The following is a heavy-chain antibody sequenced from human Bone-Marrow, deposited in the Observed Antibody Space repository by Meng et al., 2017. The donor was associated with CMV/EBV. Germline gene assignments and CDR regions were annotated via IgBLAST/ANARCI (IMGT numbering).Heavy chain of an antibody. D-gene: IGHD2-2*01. V-gene: IGHV4-39*07. CDR1: GGSISSSSYY. Sequence: SETLSLTCTVPGGSISSSSYYWGWIRQPPGKGLEWIGSIYYSGSTYYNPSLKSRVTISVDTSKNQFSLKLSSVTAADTTVYYCAREKYQLPFYYFDYWGQGTLVTASS. CDR3: AREKYQLPFYYFDY. CDR2: IYYSGST. J-gene: IGHJ4*02.